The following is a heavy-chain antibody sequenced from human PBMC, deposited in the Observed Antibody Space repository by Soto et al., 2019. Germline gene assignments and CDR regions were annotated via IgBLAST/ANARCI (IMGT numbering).Heavy chain of an antibody. CDR3: ERDQNYRFDS. D-gene: IGHD3-10*01. CDR2: ISTYRGNT. V-gene: IGHV1-18*01. Sequence: XSVKVSCKASGYPFTSNGSMWVRQAPGQGLEWMGWISTYRGNTNYAQKLLDRVTMTTDTSTDTAYVELRSLRSDDTAVYYCERDQNYRFDSWGQGTLVTVSS. J-gene: IGHJ4*02. CDR1: GYPFTSNG.